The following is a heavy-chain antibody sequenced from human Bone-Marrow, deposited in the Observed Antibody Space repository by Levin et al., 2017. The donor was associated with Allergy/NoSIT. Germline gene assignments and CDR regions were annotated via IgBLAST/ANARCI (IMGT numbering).Heavy chain of an antibody. CDR3: ARDREWELLSLDY. Sequence: PGGSLRLSCAASGFTFSSYAMHWVRQAPGKGLEWVAVISYDGSNKYYADSVKGRFTISRDNSKNTLYLQMNSLRAEDTAVYYCARDREWELLSLDYWGQGTLVTVSS. CDR1: GFTFSSYA. CDR2: ISYDGSNK. J-gene: IGHJ4*02. D-gene: IGHD1-26*01. V-gene: IGHV3-30*04.